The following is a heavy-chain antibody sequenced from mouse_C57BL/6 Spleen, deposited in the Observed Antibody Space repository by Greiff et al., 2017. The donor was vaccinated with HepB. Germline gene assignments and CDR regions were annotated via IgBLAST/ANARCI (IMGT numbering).Heavy chain of an antibody. CDR1: GYTFTDYE. J-gene: IGHJ3*01. Sequence: QVQLQQSGAELVRPGASVTLSCKASGYTFTDYEMHWVKQTPVHGLEWIGAIDPETGGTAYNQKFKGKAILTADKSSSTAYMELRSLTSEDSAFYYCTRSGPAWFAYWGQGTLVTVSA. V-gene: IGHV1-15*01. CDR2: IDPETGGT. CDR3: TRSGPAWFAY. D-gene: IGHD4-1*01.